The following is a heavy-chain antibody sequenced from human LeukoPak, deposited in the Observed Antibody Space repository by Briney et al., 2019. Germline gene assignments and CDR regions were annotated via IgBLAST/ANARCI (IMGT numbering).Heavy chain of an antibody. CDR2: ISGSGGST. CDR3: AKKMATIPSLDAFDI. D-gene: IGHD5-24*01. J-gene: IGHJ3*02. V-gene: IGHV3-23*01. Sequence: GGSLRLSCAASGFTFSSYAMSWVRQAPGKGLEWVSAISGSGGSTYYADSVTGRFTISRDKSKSTRYLQKNSLRAENTAVYNCAKKMATIPSLDAFDIWGQGTMVTVSS. CDR1: GFTFSSYA.